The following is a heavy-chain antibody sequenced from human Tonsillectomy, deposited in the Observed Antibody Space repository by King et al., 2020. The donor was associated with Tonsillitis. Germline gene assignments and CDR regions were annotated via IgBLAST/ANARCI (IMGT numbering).Heavy chain of an antibody. J-gene: IGHJ4*02. CDR2: IYYSGSS. CDR1: SGSVSSDSSY. CDR3: AREGTRRNLDY. D-gene: IGHD3-10*01. V-gene: IGHV4-61*03. Sequence: QLQESGPGLVKPSETLSLTCTVSSGSVSSDSSYWSWIRQPPGKGLEWIGYIYYSGSSSYNPSLKSRVTISLDTSKNHFSLNLSSVTAADTAVYYCAREGTRRNLDYWGQGTLVTVSS.